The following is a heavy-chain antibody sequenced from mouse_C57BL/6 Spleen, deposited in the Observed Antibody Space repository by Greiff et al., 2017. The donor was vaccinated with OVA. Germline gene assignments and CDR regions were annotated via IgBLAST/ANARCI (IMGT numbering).Heavy chain of an antibody. CDR1: GYAFSSYW. CDR3: AREGGNYLAWFAY. Sequence: VQLVESGAELVKPGASVKISCKASGYAFSSYWMNWVKQRPGKGLEWIGQIYPGDGDTNYNGKFKGKATLTADKSSSTAYMQLSSLTSEDSAVYFCAREGGNYLAWFAYWGQGTLVTVSA. CDR2: IYPGDGDT. J-gene: IGHJ3*01. V-gene: IGHV1-80*01. D-gene: IGHD2-1*01.